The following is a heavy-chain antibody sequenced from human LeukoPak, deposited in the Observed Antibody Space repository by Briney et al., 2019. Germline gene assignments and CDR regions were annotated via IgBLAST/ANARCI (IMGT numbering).Heavy chain of an antibody. CDR2: ISSDGSQK. D-gene: IGHD2-15*01. J-gene: IGHJ6*03. CDR3: AKDRRELVVAVAYYYYMDV. V-gene: IGHV3-30*18. CDR1: GFTFSSYG. Sequence: PGGSLRLSCAVSGFTFSSYGMHWVRQAPGKGLEWVAVISSDGSQKYYADSVKGRFTVSRDTSKNTLYLQMNSLRVEDSAVYYCAKDRRELVVAVAYYYYMDVWGKGTTVTVSS.